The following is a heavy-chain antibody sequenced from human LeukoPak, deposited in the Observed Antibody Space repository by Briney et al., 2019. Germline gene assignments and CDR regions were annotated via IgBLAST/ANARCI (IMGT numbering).Heavy chain of an antibody. CDR1: GGSFSGYY. V-gene: IGHV4-34*01. Sequence: SETLSLTCAVYGGSFSGYYWSWIRQPPGKGLEWIGEINHSGSTNYNPSLKSRVTISVDTSKNQFSLKLSSVTAADTAVYYCARGAVLLWFGDHYAFDIWGQGTMVTVSS. CDR2: INHSGST. J-gene: IGHJ3*02. D-gene: IGHD3-10*01. CDR3: ARGAVLLWFGDHYAFDI.